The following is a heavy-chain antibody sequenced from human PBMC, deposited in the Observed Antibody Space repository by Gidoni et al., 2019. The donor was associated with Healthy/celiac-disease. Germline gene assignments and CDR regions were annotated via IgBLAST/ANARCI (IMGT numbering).Heavy chain of an antibody. CDR1: GFTFRSYG. V-gene: IGHV3-30*18. Sequence: QVQLVESGGGVVQPGRSLRLSCAASGFTFRSYGMHWVRQAPGKGLEWVAVIADDGSNKDYADSVKGRFTSSRENSKNTRDMQRNSLRAEDTAVYYCAKDSPRGWCDPWGQGTLVNVSS. J-gene: IGHJ5*02. CDR2: IADDGSNK. CDR3: AKDSPRGWCDP.